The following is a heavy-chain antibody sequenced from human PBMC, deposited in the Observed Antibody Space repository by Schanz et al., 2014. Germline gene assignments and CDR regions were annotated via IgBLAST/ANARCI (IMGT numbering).Heavy chain of an antibody. CDR2: IKSRSDGGTT. D-gene: IGHD3-10*01. CDR3: STTPNFYASGTYSWFDL. CDR1: GFTFSNAW. Sequence: EAQVVESGGGLVKPGGSLRLSCVASGFTFSNAWMNWVRQGPGNRLEWVGRIKSRSDGGTTDYAAPVKGRFIISRDDSRNTLYLQMSGLKTEDTAVYYCSTTPNFYASGTYSWFDLWGQGTRVTVSS. J-gene: IGHJ5*02. V-gene: IGHV3-15*01.